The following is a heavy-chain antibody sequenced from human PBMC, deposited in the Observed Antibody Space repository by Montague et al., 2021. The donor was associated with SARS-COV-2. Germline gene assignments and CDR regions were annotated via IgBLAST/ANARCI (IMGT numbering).Heavy chain of an antibody. V-gene: IGHV4-34*01. CDR1: GTSFSGYY. CDR2: INHGGST. CDR3: ARLRDGVVPSPILGVGPYYCYYYMDV. Sequence: SETLSLTCAVHGTSFSGYYWNWIRQPPGKGLEWIGEINHGGSTKYSPSLKSRLTISADTSKNQFSLKLTPVAAADTAVYYCARLRDGVVPSPILGVGPYYCYYYMDVWGGGTTVTVSS. J-gene: IGHJ6*03. D-gene: IGHD3-10*01.